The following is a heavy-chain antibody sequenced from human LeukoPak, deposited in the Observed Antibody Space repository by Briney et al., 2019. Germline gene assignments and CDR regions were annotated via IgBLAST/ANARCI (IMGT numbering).Heavy chain of an antibody. D-gene: IGHD2-21*02. CDR3: ARYFEGLDCGGDCSEYYFDY. V-gene: IGHV4-59*02. CDR2: IYHTGST. CDR1: GGSVSDYY. J-gene: IGHJ4*02. Sequence: SETLSLTCTISGGSVSDYYWSWIRQSPGKGLEWIGYIYHTGSTSYSPSLKSRVTISVDTSKNQFSLKLSSVTAADTAVYYCARYFEGLDCGGDCSEYYFDYWGQGTLVTVSS.